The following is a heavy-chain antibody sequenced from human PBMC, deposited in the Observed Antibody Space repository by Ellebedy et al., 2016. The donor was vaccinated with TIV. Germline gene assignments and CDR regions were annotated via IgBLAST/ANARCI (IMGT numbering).Heavy chain of an antibody. J-gene: IGHJ3*02. CDR1: GYTFTGYY. V-gene: IGHV1-46*01. Sequence: ASVKVSCKASGYTFTGYYMHWVRQAPGQGLEWMRIINPSGGSTNYAQKFQGRVTMTRDTSTSTVYMELSRLRSDDMAVYYCARAMLAAWVNAFDIWGQGTMVTVSS. CDR3: ARAMLAAWVNAFDI. CDR2: INPSGGST. D-gene: IGHD2-15*01.